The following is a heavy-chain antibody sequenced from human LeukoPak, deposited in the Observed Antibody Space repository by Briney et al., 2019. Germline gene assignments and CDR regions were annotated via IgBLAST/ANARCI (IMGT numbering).Heavy chain of an antibody. J-gene: IGHJ6*02. Sequence: GGSLRLSCAASGFTFSSYAMSWVRQAPGKGLEWVSAISCSGGSTYYADSVKGRFTISRDNSKNTLYLQMNSLRAEDTAVYYCARDQVVVVPAAQEYYYYGMDVWGQGTTVTVSS. V-gene: IGHV3-23*01. CDR1: GFTFSSYA. CDR2: ISCSGGST. CDR3: ARDQVVVVPAAQEYYYYGMDV. D-gene: IGHD2-2*01.